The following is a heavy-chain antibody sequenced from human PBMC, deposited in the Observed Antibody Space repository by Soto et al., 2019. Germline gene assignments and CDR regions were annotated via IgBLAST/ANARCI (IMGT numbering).Heavy chain of an antibody. V-gene: IGHV1-46*01. CDR3: ARELVTLRGVPFDF. D-gene: IGHD3-10*01. J-gene: IGHJ4*02. CDR1: GYKFTDYY. Sequence: QVQLVQSGAEVKKPGASVKVSCRTSGYKFTDYYVHWVRQTPGQRLEWMGIIDPTRGTTNYAETFQGRVTMTRDTSTNTVDMVLSGLRSDDTGVYYCARELVTLRGVPFDFCGQGTLVTVSS. CDR2: IDPTRGTT.